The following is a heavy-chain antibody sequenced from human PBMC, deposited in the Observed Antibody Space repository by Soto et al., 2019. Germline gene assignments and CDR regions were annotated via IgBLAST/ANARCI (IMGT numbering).Heavy chain of an antibody. V-gene: IGHV1-69*12. CDR3: ASSRLAYCGGDCYSTFDY. J-gene: IGHJ4*02. CDR1: GGTFSSYA. CDR2: IIPIFGTA. D-gene: IGHD2-21*02. Sequence: QVQLVQSGAEVKKPGSSVKVSWKASGGTFSSYAISWVRQAPGQGLEWMGGIIPIFGTANYAQKFQGRVTLTADESTSTAYMELSSLRSEDTAVYYCASSRLAYCGGDCYSTFDYWGQGTLVTVSS.